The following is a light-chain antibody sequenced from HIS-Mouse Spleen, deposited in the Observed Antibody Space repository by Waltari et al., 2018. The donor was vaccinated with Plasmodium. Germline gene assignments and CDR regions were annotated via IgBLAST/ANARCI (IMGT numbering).Light chain of an antibody. CDR2: EDS. Sequence: SYELTQPPSVSVSPGQTARITCSGDALPTQYAYWYQQKPGQAPLLVIYEDSKRPSGIPERFSGSSSGTMATLTISGAQVEDEADYYCYSTDSSGNHRVFGGGTKLTVL. CDR1: ALPTQY. J-gene: IGLJ3*02. CDR3: YSTDSSGNHRV. V-gene: IGLV3-10*01.